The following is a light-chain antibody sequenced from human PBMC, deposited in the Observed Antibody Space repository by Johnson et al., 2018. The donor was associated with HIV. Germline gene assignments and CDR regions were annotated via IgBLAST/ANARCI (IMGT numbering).Light chain of an antibody. V-gene: IGLV1-51*02. CDR3: ATCDNSLRV. CDR2: ETT. CDR1: SSNIGNNY. J-gene: IGLJ1*01. Sequence: QSVLTQPPSVSAAPGQNVTISCSGSSSNIGNNYISWYQQLPGTAPKLLIYETTKRPSGIPDRFSGSRSGTSATLGITGLQTGDEADYYCATCDNSLRVFGTGPKVTVL.